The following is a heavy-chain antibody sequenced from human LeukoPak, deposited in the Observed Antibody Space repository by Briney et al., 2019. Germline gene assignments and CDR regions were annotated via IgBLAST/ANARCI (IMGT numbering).Heavy chain of an antibody. D-gene: IGHD3-10*01. V-gene: IGHV1-18*01. Sequence: ASVKVSCKASGYTFTSYGISWVRQAPGRGLEWMGWISAYNGNTNYAQKLQGRVTMTTDTSTSTAYMELRSLRSDDTAVYYCAGTLYGSGSYEDYYYGMDVWGQGTTVTVSS. CDR3: AGTLYGSGSYEDYYYGMDV. J-gene: IGHJ6*02. CDR2: ISAYNGNT. CDR1: GYTFTSYG.